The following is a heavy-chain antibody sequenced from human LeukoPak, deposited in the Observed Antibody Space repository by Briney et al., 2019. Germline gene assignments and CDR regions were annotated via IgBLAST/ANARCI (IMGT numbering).Heavy chain of an antibody. CDR2: INDSGST. J-gene: IGHJ4*02. CDR1: GGSPCGYY. D-gene: IGHD3-10*01. CDR3: ARGGFELPSGSYYDY. Sequence: RSETLSLTCVVYGGSPCGYYSSSIRQPPGKGLEWSGEINDSGSTNYDPSLESRVTISVYTSKNQFSLKVRSVTAADTAVYYCARGGFELPSGSYYDYWGQGTLVTVSS. V-gene: IGHV4-34*01.